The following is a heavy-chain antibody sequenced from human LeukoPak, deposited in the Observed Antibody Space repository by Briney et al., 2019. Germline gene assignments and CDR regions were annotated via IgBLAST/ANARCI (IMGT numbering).Heavy chain of an antibody. CDR2: IRSKAYGGTT. CDR1: GFTFGDYV. J-gene: IGHJ4*02. Sequence: GGSLRLSCTASGFTFGDYVMNWFRQAPGKELEWVGFIRSKAYGGTTEYAASVKGRFTISRDDSKSTAYLQMNSLKTEDTAVYYCTREVVVTAITFDYWGQGTLVTVSS. CDR3: TREVVVTAITFDY. D-gene: IGHD2-21*02. V-gene: IGHV3-49*03.